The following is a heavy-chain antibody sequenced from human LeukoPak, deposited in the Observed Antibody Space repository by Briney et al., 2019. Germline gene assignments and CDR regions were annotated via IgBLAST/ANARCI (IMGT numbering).Heavy chain of an antibody. CDR1: GYTFSTYG. V-gene: IGHV1-18*01. D-gene: IGHD6-13*01. Sequence: GASVRVSCKASGYTFSTYGVCGGRQAPGHGREWMGWISSNTGKTDYAQKFQGRVTLTTDTSTSTAYMELRSLRPDDTALYYCAKVAGDRMDYWGQGTLLTVSS. CDR3: AKVAGDRMDY. J-gene: IGHJ4*02. CDR2: ISSNTGKT.